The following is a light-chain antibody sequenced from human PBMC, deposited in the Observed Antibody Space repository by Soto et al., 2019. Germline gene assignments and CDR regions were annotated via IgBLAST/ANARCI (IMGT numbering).Light chain of an antibody. Sequence: QSLLTQPASVSGSPGQSITIACTGTNSDVGGYNFVSWYQQHPNQSPKLMIYEVTKRPSGVSTRFSGSKSANTASLTISGLLAEEEADYYCSSYTSTNTYVFCTGTNVTVL. CDR1: NSDVGGYNF. CDR3: SSYTSTNTYV. J-gene: IGLJ1*01. V-gene: IGLV2-14*01. CDR2: EVT.